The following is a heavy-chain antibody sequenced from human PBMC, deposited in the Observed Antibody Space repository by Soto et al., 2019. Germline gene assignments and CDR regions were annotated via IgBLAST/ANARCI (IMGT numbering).Heavy chain of an antibody. J-gene: IGHJ4*02. V-gene: IGHV5-10-1*01. Sequence: GESLKISCKGSGYNFITDWISWVRQMPGKGLEWMGRIDPTDSYTKYSPSFEGHVTISADKSISTAYLQWSSLKASDSAIYYCFRGGVTSRTFDYWGQGTLVTVSS. CDR1: GYNFITDW. CDR2: IDPTDSYT. CDR3: FRGGVTSRTFDY. D-gene: IGHD3-16*01.